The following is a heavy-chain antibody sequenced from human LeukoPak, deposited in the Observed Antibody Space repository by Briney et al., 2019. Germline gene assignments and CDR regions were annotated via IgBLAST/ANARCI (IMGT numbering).Heavy chain of an antibody. CDR3: ARMFCGSTACNSCDPHYFDT. J-gene: IGHJ4*02. CDR1: GFIINDYY. D-gene: IGHD3-16*01. V-gene: IGHV3-11*01. CDR2: ISDTAYTT. Sequence: GRSLSLSCAASGFIINDYYTTWIRQTPRKGMGWISYISDTAYTTYCADSVRCRFTISRDNANNSMYLQMTSLRADDTAMYFCARMFCGSTACNSCDPHYFDTWGEGTLVTVSS.